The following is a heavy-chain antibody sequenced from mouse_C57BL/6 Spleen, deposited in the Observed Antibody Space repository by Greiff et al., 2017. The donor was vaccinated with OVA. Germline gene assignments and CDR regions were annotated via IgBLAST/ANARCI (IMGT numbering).Heavy chain of an antibody. J-gene: IGHJ4*01. D-gene: IGHD1-1*01. Sequence: VQLQQSGAELARPGASVKLSCKASGYTFTSYGISWVKQRTGQGLEWIGEIYPRSGNTYYNEKFKGKATLTADKSSSTAYMELRSLTSEDSAVYFCAEGLTTVEDYYAMDYWGQGTSVTVSS. CDR3: AEGLTTVEDYYAMDY. CDR1: GYTFTSYG. CDR2: IYPRSGNT. V-gene: IGHV1-81*01.